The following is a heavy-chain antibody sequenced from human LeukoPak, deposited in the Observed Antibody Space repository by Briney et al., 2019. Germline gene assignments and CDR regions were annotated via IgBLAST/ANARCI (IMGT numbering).Heavy chain of an antibody. Sequence: ASVKVSCKASGYTFTGYYMHWVRQAPGQGLEWMGWINPNSGGTNYAQKFQGRVTMTRDTSISTAYMELSRLRSDDTAVYYCARVAGTMGYYYYYMDVWGKGTTVTISS. V-gene: IGHV1-2*02. D-gene: IGHD6-13*01. CDR1: GYTFTGYY. J-gene: IGHJ6*03. CDR2: INPNSGGT. CDR3: ARVAGTMGYYYYYMDV.